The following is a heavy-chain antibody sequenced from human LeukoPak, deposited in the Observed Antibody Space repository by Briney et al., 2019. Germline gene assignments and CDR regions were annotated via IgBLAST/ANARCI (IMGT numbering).Heavy chain of an antibody. CDR3: ASQDSSGYYLIDY. D-gene: IGHD3-22*01. CDR1: GGTFSSYS. V-gene: IGHV1-69*10. CDR2: ITTILGIA. J-gene: IGHJ4*02. Sequence: EASVKVSCKASGGTFSSYSLSWVRQAPGQGLEWIGGITTILGIANYAQDLQGRVTITGDKSKNTAYMELSSLRSEDTAVYYCASQDSSGYYLIDYWGQGTLVTVSS.